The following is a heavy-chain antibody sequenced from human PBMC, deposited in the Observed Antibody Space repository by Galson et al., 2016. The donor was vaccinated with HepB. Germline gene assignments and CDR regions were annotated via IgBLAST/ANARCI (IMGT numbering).Heavy chain of an antibody. CDR3: AKDRNTVVTYGMDV. CDR1: GFTFGDYY. D-gene: IGHD4-23*01. V-gene: IGHV3-23*01. Sequence: SLRLSCAASGFTFGDYYMTWIRQAPGKGLEWVSAISGSGGSTYYADSVKGRFTISRDNSKNTLYLQINSLRAEDTAVYYCAKDRNTVVTYGMDVWGQGTTVTVSS. J-gene: IGHJ6*02. CDR2: ISGSGGST.